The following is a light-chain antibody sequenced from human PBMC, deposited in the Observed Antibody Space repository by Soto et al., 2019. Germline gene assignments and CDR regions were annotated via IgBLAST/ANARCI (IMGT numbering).Light chain of an antibody. CDR1: GSVSSN. CDR3: QQRSNWPTIT. Sequence: VITQSPATRSVSPEGRAPLSCRASGSVSSNLAWYQQRPGQAPRLIIYGASSRATGIPDRFSGSGSGTDFTLTISSLEPEDFAVYYCQQRSNWPTITFGQGTRLEIK. J-gene: IGKJ5*01. V-gene: IGKV3-11*01. CDR2: GAS.